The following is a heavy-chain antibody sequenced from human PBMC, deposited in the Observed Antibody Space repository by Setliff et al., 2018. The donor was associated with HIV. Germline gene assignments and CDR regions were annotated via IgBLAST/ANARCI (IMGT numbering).Heavy chain of an antibody. Sequence: PGESLKISCKGSGYSFTSYWIGWVRQMPGKGLEWMGIIYPGDSDTRYSPSFQGQVTISADKSISTAYLQWGSLKASDTAMYYCASDCGGDCYPWLGPFDIWGQGTMVTVSS. V-gene: IGHV5-51*01. CDR2: IYPGDSDT. J-gene: IGHJ3*02. D-gene: IGHD2-21*02. CDR1: GYSFTSYW. CDR3: ASDCGGDCYPWLGPFDI.